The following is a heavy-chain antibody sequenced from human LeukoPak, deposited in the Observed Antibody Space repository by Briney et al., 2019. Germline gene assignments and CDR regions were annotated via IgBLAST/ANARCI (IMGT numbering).Heavy chain of an antibody. V-gene: IGHV4-34*01. CDR2: INHSGST. CDR3: ARQLAYYDFWSGYRKPFDY. CDR1: GGSFSGYY. J-gene: IGHJ4*02. D-gene: IGHD3-3*01. Sequence: SETLSLTCAVYGGSFSGYYWSWIRQPPGKGLEWIGEINHSGSTNYNPSLKSRVTISVDTSENQFSLKLSSVTAADTAVYYCARQLAYYDFWSGYRKPFDYWGQGTLVTVSS.